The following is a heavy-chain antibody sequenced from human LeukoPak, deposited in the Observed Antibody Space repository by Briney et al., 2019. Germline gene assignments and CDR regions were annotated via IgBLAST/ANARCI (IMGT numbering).Heavy chain of an antibody. Sequence: GSVKVSCKASGYSLTGYHMHWVRQAPGQGLEWMGRINPNSGDTNYAQKFQGRVTMTRDTSISTAYMELSRLRSDDTAVYYCARDYCSSTSCLFDYWGRGTLVTVSS. CDR2: INPNSGDT. CDR1: GYSLTGYH. J-gene: IGHJ4*02. CDR3: ARDYCSSTSCLFDY. V-gene: IGHV1-2*06. D-gene: IGHD2-2*01.